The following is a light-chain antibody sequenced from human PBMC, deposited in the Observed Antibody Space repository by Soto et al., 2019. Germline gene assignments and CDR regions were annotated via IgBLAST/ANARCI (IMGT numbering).Light chain of an antibody. CDR3: SSYTTSNTRQIV. Sequence: QSVLTQPASVSGSPAQSFTNSCTGTSSDVGGYNYVSWYQHHPGKAPKLIIYDVSNRPSGVSIRFSGSKSDNTASLTISGLQPEDEADYHCSSYTTSNTRQIVFGTGTKVTVL. CDR1: SSDVGGYNY. CDR2: DVS. J-gene: IGLJ1*01. V-gene: IGLV2-14*03.